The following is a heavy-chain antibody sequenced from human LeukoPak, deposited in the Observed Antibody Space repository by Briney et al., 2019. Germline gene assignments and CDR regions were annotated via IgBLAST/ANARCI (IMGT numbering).Heavy chain of an antibody. J-gene: IGHJ4*02. D-gene: IGHD1-14*01. CDR2: IYNGVPT. Sequence: SETLSLICTTSGVSISRFYWSWVRQPPGKGLEWIGNIYNGVPTFFNPSLKSRVTISVDTPKRQFSLQLASVTAADTAVYYCVQTTGCAGFDYWGQGILFTVSS. CDR3: VQTTGCAGFDY. V-gene: IGHV4-4*09. CDR1: GVSISRFY.